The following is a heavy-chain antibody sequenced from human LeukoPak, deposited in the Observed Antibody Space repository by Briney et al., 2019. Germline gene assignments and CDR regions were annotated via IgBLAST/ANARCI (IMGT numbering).Heavy chain of an antibody. CDR1: GFIFSSYA. J-gene: IGHJ4*02. CDR3: AKAGDRSGSYPYYFDY. V-gene: IGHV3-9*01. CDR2: SSWNSGSI. Sequence: GGSLRLSCAASGFIFSSYAMHWVRQAPGKGLEWVSGSSWNSGSIGYADSVKGRFTISRDNAKNSLYLQMNSLRAEDTALYYCAKAGDRSGSYPYYFDYWGQGTLVTVSS. D-gene: IGHD1-26*01.